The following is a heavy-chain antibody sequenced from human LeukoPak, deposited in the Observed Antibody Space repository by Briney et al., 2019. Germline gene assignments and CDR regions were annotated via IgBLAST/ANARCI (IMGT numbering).Heavy chain of an antibody. CDR2: FDPEDGET. D-gene: IGHD3-22*01. CDR3: AIYYYDSSGYHY. CDR1: GYTLTELS. V-gene: IGHV1-24*01. Sequence: ASVKVSCKVSGYTLTELSMHWVRQAPGKGLEWMGGFDPEDGETIYAQKFQGRVTMTEDTSTDTAYTELSSLRSEDTAVYYCAIYYYDSSGYHYWGQGTLVTVSS. J-gene: IGHJ4*02.